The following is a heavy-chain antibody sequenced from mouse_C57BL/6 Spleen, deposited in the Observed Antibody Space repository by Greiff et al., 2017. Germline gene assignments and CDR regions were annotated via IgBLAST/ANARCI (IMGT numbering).Heavy chain of an antibody. D-gene: IGHD1-1*01. CDR2: ISSGSSTI. CDR3: ARGSSYWYFDV. J-gene: IGHJ1*03. Sequence: EVKVEESGGGLVKPGGSLKLSCAASGFTFSDYGMHWVRQAPEKGLEWVAYISSGSSTIYYADTVKGRFTISRDNAKNTLFLQMTSLRSEDTAMYYCARGSSYWYFDVWGTGTTVTVSS. V-gene: IGHV5-17*01. CDR1: GFTFSDYG.